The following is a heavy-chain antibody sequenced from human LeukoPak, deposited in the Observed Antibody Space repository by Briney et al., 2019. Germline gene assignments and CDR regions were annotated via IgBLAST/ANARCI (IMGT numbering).Heavy chain of an antibody. V-gene: IGHV3-30*18. CDR3: AKGRTCRDYFDY. CDR2: ISYDGSNK. J-gene: IGHJ4*02. Sequence: GGSLRLSCAASGFSFSNYGIHWVRQAPGKGLEWVTVISYDGSNKYYADSVKGRFTISRDNSKTTLYLQMNSLRAEDTAVYYCAKGRTCRDYFDYWGQGTLVTVSS. CDR1: GFSFSNYG.